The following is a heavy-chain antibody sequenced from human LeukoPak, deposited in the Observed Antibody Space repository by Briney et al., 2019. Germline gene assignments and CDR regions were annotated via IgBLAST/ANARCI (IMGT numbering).Heavy chain of an antibody. CDR2: INHSGST. Sequence: SETLSLTCAVYGGSFSGYYWSWIRQPPGKGLEWIGEINHSGSTNYNPSLKSRVTISVDTSKNQFSLKLSSVTAADTAVYYCAKGHGGEYDFWSGYYGGYYYYYGMDVWGQGTTVTVSS. D-gene: IGHD3-3*01. CDR1: GGSFSGYY. V-gene: IGHV4-34*01. CDR3: AKGHGGEYDFWSGYYGGYYYYYGMDV. J-gene: IGHJ6*02.